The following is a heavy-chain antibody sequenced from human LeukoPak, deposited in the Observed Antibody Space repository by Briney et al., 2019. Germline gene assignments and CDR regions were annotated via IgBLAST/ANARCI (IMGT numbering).Heavy chain of an antibody. J-gene: IGHJ5*02. CDR1: GFTFSSYV. CDR2: IRYDGSYK. CDR3: ARDLGQYYDTSDNWFDP. V-gene: IGHV3-30*02. D-gene: IGHD3-22*01. Sequence: GGSLRLSCAASGFTFSSYVMHWVRQAPGKGLEWVSFIRYDGSYKYYSDSVKGRFTISRDNSKNTLYLQMNSLRPEDTAVYYCARDLGQYYDTSDNWFDPWGQGTLVTVSS.